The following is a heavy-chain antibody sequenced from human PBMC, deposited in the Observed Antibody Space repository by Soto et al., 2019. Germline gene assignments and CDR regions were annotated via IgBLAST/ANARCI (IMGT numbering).Heavy chain of an antibody. D-gene: IGHD6-19*01. V-gene: IGHV3-48*02. CDR2: SSPRGDTI. J-gene: IGHJ4*02. CDR3: AKGPNTNVGWPYYFES. Sequence: GSLRLSCVASGFSLANYPMNWVRQTPGKGLEWISYSSPRGDTIYYADSVEGRFTISRDNARNSLSLHMSSLRDEDSALYYCAKGPNTNVGWPYYFESWGQGVPVTVSS. CDR1: GFSLANYP.